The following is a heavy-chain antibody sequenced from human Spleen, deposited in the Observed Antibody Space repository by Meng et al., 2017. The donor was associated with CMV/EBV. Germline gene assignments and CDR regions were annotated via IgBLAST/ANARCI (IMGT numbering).Heavy chain of an antibody. V-gene: IGHV1-2*02. J-gene: IGHJ4*02. CDR2: INPNSGGT. CDR3: ARDSHYDILTGYDSGLDY. Sequence: ASVKVSCKASGYTFTSYGISWVRQAPGQGLEWMGWINPNSGGTNYAQKFQGRVTMTRDTSISTAYMELSRLRSDDTAVYYCARDSHYDILTGYDSGLDYWGQGTRVTVSS. CDR1: GYTFTSYG. D-gene: IGHD3-9*01.